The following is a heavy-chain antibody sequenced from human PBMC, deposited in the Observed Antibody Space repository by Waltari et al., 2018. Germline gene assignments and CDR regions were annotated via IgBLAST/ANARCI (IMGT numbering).Heavy chain of an antibody. CDR1: GGSFSGYY. CDR3: ASSALFWGEPTGVDY. Sequence: QVQLQQWGAGLLKPSETLSLTCAVYGGSFSGYYWTWIGQPPGKGLEWIGEINHSGSTNYNPSLKSRVTISVDTSKNQFSLKLSSVTAADTAVYYCASSALFWGEPTGVDYWGQGTLVTVSS. D-gene: IGHD3-16*01. CDR2: INHSGST. V-gene: IGHV4-34*01. J-gene: IGHJ4*02.